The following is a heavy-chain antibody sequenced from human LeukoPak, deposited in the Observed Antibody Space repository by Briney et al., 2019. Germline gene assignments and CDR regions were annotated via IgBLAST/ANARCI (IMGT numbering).Heavy chain of an antibody. CDR3: ATIKRGNIYGYFDF. CDR2: MYDSWST. J-gene: IGHJ4*02. Sequence: PSETLSLTCTVSGGSISSYYWSWLRQPPGKGLVWIAYMYDSWSTKDNPSLKSRVTLSADTSKNQFSLRLSSVTAADTAVYFCATIKRGNIYGYFDFWGQGILVTVSS. CDR1: GGSISSYY. V-gene: IGHV4-59*01. D-gene: IGHD5-18*01.